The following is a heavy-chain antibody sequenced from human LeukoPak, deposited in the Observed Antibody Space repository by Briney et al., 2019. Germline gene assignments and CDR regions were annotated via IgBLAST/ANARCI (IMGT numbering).Heavy chain of an antibody. CDR2: INSDGSST. Sequence: GGSLRLSCAASGFTFSSYWMHWVRQAPGKGLVWVSRINSDGSSTSYADSVKGRFTISRDNAKNTLYLQMNSLRAEDTAVYYCASLPGNYYDSSGYYYVDFDYWGQGTLVTVSS. CDR3: ASLPGNYYDSSGYYYVDFDY. CDR1: GFTFSSYW. J-gene: IGHJ4*02. V-gene: IGHV3-74*01. D-gene: IGHD3-22*01.